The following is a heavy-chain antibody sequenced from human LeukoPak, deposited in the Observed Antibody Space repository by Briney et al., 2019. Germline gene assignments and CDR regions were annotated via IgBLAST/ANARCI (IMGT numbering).Heavy chain of an antibody. D-gene: IGHD3-10*01. V-gene: IGHV4-61*08. CDR3: ARVRYYYGSGSYIDY. J-gene: IGHJ4*02. Sequence: SETLSLTCTVSGGSISSGGYYWSWIRQHPGKGLEWIGYIYYSGSTNYNPPLKSRVTISVDTSKNQFSLKLSSVTAADTAVYYCARVRYYYGSGSYIDYWGQGTLVTVSS. CDR1: GGSISSGGYY. CDR2: IYYSGST.